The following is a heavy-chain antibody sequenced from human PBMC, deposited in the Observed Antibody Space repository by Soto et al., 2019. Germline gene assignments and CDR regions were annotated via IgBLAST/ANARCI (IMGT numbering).Heavy chain of an antibody. J-gene: IGHJ6*02. CDR2: IVPIFGTT. D-gene: IGHD6-19*01. CDR3: ARYEGVAGIYNYYGLDV. CDR1: GGTFSHYA. Sequence: QVQLVQSGAEVKKPGSSVKVSCKVCGGTFSHYAIDWVRLAPGQGLEWMGGIVPIFGTTYYTQKFQGRATIIADDSTTAAYLELSSLRSEETAIYYCARYEGVAGIYNYYGLDVWGQSNAVTVS. V-gene: IGHV1-69*12.